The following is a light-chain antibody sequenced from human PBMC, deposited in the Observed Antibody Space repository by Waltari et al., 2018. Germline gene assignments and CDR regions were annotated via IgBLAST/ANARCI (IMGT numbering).Light chain of an antibody. CDR1: QTVYNN. CDR2: GVS. V-gene: IGKV3-15*01. J-gene: IGKJ1*01. CDR3: QQYNDWPTT. Sequence: EIVMTQSPATLSVSPGERATLSCRASQTVYNNLAWYQQKPGQAPRLLIYGVSTGATGIPARFSASGSGTEFTLTISSLQSEDFAVYFCQQYNDWPTTFGQGTQVEIK.